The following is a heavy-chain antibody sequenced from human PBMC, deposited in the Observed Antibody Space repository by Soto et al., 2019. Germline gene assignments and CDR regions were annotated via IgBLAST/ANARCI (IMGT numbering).Heavy chain of an antibody. Sequence: ASVKGSCKASGDTFTNYAMHWVRQAPGERPEWMGWIDAGNGNTKYSQKFQGRVTITRDTSASTAYMELSSLRSEDTAVYYCARGGSLYWYFDLWGRGTLVTVSS. V-gene: IGHV1-3*01. CDR1: GDTFTNYA. J-gene: IGHJ2*01. CDR2: IDAGNGNT. CDR3: ARGGSLYWYFDL. D-gene: IGHD1-26*01.